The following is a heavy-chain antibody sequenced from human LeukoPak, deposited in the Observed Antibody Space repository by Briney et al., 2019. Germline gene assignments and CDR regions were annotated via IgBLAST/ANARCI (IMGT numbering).Heavy chain of an antibody. CDR3: ARASSGYFDY. V-gene: IGHV3-30-3*01. J-gene: IGHJ4*02. CDR1: GVTVRSYA. D-gene: IGHD3-22*01. CDR2: ISYDGSNK. Sequence: TGGSVRLSWAAAGVTVRSYAMHWVREAPGKGLEWVAVISYDGSNKYYADSVKGRFTISRDNSKNTLYLQMNSLRAEDTAVYYCARASSGYFDYWGQGTLVTVSS.